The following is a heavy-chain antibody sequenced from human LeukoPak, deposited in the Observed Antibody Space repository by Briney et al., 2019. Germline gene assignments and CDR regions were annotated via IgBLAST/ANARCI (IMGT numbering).Heavy chain of an antibody. V-gene: IGHV4-34*01. CDR2: MDATGRT. CDR1: GFTFSDYY. Sequence: GSLRLSCAASGFTFSDYYMSWIRQAPGKGLEWIGHMDATGRTNYDPALSSRVTVSLDTSKNEFSLRLSSVTAADTATYFCVRENAFDVWGQGTLVTVSS. J-gene: IGHJ3*01. CDR3: VRENAFDV.